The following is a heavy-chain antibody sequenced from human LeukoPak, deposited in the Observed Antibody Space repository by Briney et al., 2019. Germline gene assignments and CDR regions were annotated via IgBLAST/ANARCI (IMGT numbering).Heavy chain of an antibody. CDR2: ISSSGSSI. CDR3: AKFHFHGYSSAGDAFDI. V-gene: IGHV3-11*01. J-gene: IGHJ3*02. D-gene: IGHD6-19*01. CDR1: GFTFSDYY. Sequence: PGGSLRLSCAASGFTFSDYYMSWIRQAPGKGLEWVSYISSSGSSIYYADSVKGRFTISRDNAKNSLYLQMNSLRAEDTAVYYCAKFHFHGYSSAGDAFDIWGQGTMVTVSS.